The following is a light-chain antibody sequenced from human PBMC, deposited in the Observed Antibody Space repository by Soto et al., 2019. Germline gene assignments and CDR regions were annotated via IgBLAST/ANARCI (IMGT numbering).Light chain of an antibody. Sequence: EIVMTQSPGTLSESPVERATLSCRASQSVSSNLAWYQQKPGQAPRLLIYGASTRATGIPARFSGSGSGTEFTLTISRLEPEDFAVYYCQQHETLINFGQGTRLEIK. V-gene: IGKV3-15*01. CDR2: GAS. CDR1: QSVSSN. J-gene: IGKJ5*01. CDR3: QQHETLIN.